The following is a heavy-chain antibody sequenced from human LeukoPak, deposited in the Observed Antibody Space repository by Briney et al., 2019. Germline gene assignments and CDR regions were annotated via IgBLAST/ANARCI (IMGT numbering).Heavy chain of an antibody. J-gene: IGHJ4*02. CDR2: INHSGST. CDR1: GGSFSGYY. V-gene: IGHV4-34*01. D-gene: IGHD3-22*01. CDR3: ARTCGRGRVDPGTSGYVDY. Sequence: SETLSLTCAVYGGSFSGYYWSWIRQPPGKGLEWIGEINHSGSTNYNPSLKSRVTISVDTSKNQFSLNLNSVTAADTAVYYCARTCGRGRVDPGTSGYVDYWGQGTLVTVSS.